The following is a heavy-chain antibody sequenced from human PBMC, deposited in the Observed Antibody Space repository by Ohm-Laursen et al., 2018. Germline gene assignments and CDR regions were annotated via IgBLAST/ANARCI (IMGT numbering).Heavy chain of an antibody. CDR3: VRNGWYSLEY. V-gene: IGHV3-74*01. Sequence: SLRLSCAASGFTFSSFWMHWVRQVPGKRLVWVSLINSDGTTTNYADSVKGRFTISRDNAKNTLYLQMNSLKTEDTAVYYCVRNGWYSLEYWGQGALVTVSS. J-gene: IGHJ4*02. CDR1: GFTFSSFW. CDR2: INSDGTTT. D-gene: IGHD6-19*01.